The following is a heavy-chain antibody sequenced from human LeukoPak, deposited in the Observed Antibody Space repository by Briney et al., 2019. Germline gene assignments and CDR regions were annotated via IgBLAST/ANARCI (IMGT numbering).Heavy chain of an antibody. Sequence: GGSLRLSCAGSGFTFSSHWMSWVRQAPGKGPEWVANIKQDGGEKYYVDSVKGRFTISRDNAKNSLYLQMNSLRAEDTAVYYCARDPRRSTYYYDSSGPLGAFDIWGQGTMVTVSS. V-gene: IGHV3-7*01. D-gene: IGHD3-22*01. J-gene: IGHJ3*02. CDR3: ARDPRRSTYYYDSSGPLGAFDI. CDR1: GFTFSSHW. CDR2: IKQDGGEK.